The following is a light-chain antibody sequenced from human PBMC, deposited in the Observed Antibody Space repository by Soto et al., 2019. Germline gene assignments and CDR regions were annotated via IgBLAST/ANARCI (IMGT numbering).Light chain of an antibody. J-gene: IGKJ1*01. V-gene: IGKV3-20*01. CDR2: GAS. CDR3: QQYGSSPWT. CDR1: QSVSSSY. Sequence: EMVLTQSPGTLSLSPGERATLSCRASQSVSSSYLAWYQQKPGQAPRLLIYGASSRATGIPDRFSGSGSGTDFTLTISRLEPEDFAVYYCQQYGSSPWTFGQGTKGESK.